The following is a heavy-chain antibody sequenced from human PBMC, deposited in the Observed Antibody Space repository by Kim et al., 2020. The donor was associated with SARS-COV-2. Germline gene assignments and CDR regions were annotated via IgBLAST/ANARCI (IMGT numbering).Heavy chain of an antibody. J-gene: IGHJ5*02. Sequence: ASVKVSCKASGYTFTSYYMHWVRQAPGQGLEWMGIINPSGGSTSYAQKFQGRVTMTRDTSTSTVYMELSSLRSEDTAVYYCARGGEIYDILTGDPPLVSFDPWGQGTLVTVSS. CDR2: INPSGGST. CDR3: ARGGEIYDILTGDPPLVSFDP. D-gene: IGHD3-9*01. V-gene: IGHV1-46*01. CDR1: GYTFTSYY.